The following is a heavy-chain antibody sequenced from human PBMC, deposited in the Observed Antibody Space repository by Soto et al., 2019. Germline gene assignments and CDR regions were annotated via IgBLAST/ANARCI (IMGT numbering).Heavy chain of an antibody. CDR1: GLTFSGYW. CDR2: VNSDGTST. CDR3: ARGWTGGY. J-gene: IGHJ4*02. V-gene: IGHV3-74*01. D-gene: IGHD2-15*01. Sequence: GGSLRLSCAASGLTFSGYWMHWVRQAPGKGLVWVSRVNSDGTSTAYADSVKGRFTISRDNAKNTLYLQMNSLRAEDTAVYYCARGWTGGYWGKGTLVTVAS.